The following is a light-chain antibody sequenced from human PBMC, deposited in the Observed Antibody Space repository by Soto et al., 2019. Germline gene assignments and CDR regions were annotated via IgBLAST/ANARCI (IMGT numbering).Light chain of an antibody. J-gene: IGKJ4*01. CDR3: QKYNSAPLT. V-gene: IGKV1-27*01. CDR1: QGIAPY. Sequence: DVQMNQSPSSLSAFVGDRVTITCRASQGIAPYLAWFQQKPGKVPKLLIYATSTLQSGVPSRFSGSGSGTDFTLTINSLQPEDVGTYYCQKYNSAPLTFGGGTKVEIK. CDR2: ATS.